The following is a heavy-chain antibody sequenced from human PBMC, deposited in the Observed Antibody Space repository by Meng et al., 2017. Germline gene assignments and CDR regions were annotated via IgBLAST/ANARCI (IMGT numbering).Heavy chain of an antibody. CDR3: AREIHSSSFRYFDY. D-gene: IGHD6-13*01. Sequence: QGQLVQSGAEVKKPGASVKVSCKASGYTFTGYYMHWVRQAPGQGLEWMGRINPNSGGTNYAQKFQGRVTMTRDTSISTAYMELSRLRSDDTAVYYCAREIHSSSFRYFDYWGQGTLVTVSS. V-gene: IGHV1-2*06. CDR1: GYTFTGYY. J-gene: IGHJ4*02. CDR2: INPNSGGT.